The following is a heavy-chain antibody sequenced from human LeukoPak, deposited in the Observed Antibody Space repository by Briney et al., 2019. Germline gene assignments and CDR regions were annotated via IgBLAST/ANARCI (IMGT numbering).Heavy chain of an antibody. Sequence: SETLSLTCTVSGGSISSYYWSWIRQPPGKGLEWIGYIYYSGSTNYNPSLKSRVTISVDTSKNQSSLKLSSVTAADTAVYYCARQGIDAFDIWGQGTLVTVSS. CDR2: IYYSGST. CDR3: ARQGIDAFDI. CDR1: GGSISSYY. J-gene: IGHJ3*02. V-gene: IGHV4-59*08.